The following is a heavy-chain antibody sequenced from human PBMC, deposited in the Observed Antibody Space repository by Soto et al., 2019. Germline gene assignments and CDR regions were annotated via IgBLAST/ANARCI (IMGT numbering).Heavy chain of an antibody. Sequence: GASVKVSCKASGYTFTSYGISWVRQAPGQGLEWMGWISAYNGNTNYAQKLQGRVTMTTDTSTSTAYMELRSLRSDDTAVYYCARDLALSYSSSWYDYWGQGXLVTVYS. J-gene: IGHJ4*02. V-gene: IGHV1-18*04. D-gene: IGHD6-13*01. CDR2: ISAYNGNT. CDR1: GYTFTSYG. CDR3: ARDLALSYSSSWYDY.